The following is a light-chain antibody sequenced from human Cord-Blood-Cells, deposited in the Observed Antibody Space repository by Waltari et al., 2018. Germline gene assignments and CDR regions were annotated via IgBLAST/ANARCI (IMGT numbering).Light chain of an antibody. V-gene: IGKV3-11*01. CDR1: QSVSSY. CDR2: DAS. CDR3: QQRSNWYT. Sequence: TQSPAPLSLSPGERATLSCRASQSVSSYLAWYQQKPGQAPRLLIYDASNRATGIPARFSGSGSGTDFTLTISGLEPEDFAVYYCQQRSNWYTFGQGTKLEIK. J-gene: IGKJ2*01.